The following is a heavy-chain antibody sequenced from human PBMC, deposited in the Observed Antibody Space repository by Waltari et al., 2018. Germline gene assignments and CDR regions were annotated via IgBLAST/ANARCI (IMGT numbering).Heavy chain of an antibody. CDR2: IYYTGNT. CDR1: GGSISSGGYY. Sequence: QVQLQESGPGLIKPSQTLSLTCTASGGSISSGGYYWSWIRQRPGTGLEWIGYIYYTGNTFYNPSLKSRVTISVDTSKNQFSLKLSSVAAADTAVYYCARDGAAAAGLEFWGPGSLVTVSS. J-gene: IGHJ4*02. V-gene: IGHV4-31*03. CDR3: ARDGAAAAGLEF. D-gene: IGHD6-13*01.